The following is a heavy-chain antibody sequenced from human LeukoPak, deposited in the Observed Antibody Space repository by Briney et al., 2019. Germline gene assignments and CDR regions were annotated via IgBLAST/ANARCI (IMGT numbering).Heavy chain of an antibody. CDR1: GYTFTGYY. V-gene: IGHV1-2*02. Sequence: ASVKVSCKASGYTFTGYYMHWVRQAPGQGLERMGWINPNSGGTNYAQKFQGRVTMTRDTSISTAYMELSRLRSDDTAVYYCARGITIFGVVIIRIFDYWGQGTLVTVSS. D-gene: IGHD3-3*01. CDR3: ARGITIFGVVIIRIFDY. CDR2: INPNSGGT. J-gene: IGHJ4*02.